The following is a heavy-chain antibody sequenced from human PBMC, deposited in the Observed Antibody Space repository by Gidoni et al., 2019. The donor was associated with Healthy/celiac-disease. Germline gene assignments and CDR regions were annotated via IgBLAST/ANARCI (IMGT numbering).Heavy chain of an antibody. Sequence: EVQLVESGGGLVKPGGSLRLSCAASGFTFSTAWMSWVRQAPGKGLEWVGRIKSKTDGGTTDYAAPVKGRFTISRDDSKNTLYLQMNSLKTEDTAVYYCTTGTTALGDYFDYWGQGTLVTVSS. J-gene: IGHJ4*02. CDR3: TTGTTALGDYFDY. V-gene: IGHV3-15*01. CDR2: IKSKTDGGTT. CDR1: GFTFSTAW. D-gene: IGHD1-1*01.